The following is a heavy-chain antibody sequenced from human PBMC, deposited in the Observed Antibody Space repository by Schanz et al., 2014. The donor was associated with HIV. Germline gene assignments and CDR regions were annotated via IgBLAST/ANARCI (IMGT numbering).Heavy chain of an antibody. CDR2: IIRIFGSA. V-gene: IGHV1-69*01. J-gene: IGHJ6*02. Sequence: QVQLVQSGAEVKKPGSSGKVSCKASGGTLSNYGISWVRQAPGQGLEWMGGIIRIFGSANYAPKFQDKVTITADESTSTAYMELSSLTSDDTAVYYCARTVVPAKREYAMDVWGQGTTVSVSS. CDR3: ARTVVPAKREYAMDV. D-gene: IGHD2-2*01. CDR1: GGTLSNYG.